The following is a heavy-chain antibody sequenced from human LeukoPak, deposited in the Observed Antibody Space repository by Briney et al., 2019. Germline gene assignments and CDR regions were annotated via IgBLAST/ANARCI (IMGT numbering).Heavy chain of an antibody. CDR3: ARQGISKGGYYSYAFDI. J-gene: IGHJ3*02. D-gene: IGHD3-22*01. CDR1: GYSFTSYW. CDR2: IYPGDSDT. V-gene: IGHV5-51*01. Sequence: GESLKISCKGSGYSFTSYWIGWVRQMPGKGLEWMGIIYPGDSDTRYSPSFQGQVTISADKSISTAYLQWSSLKASDTAMYYCARQGISKGGYYSYAFDIWGQGTMVTVSS.